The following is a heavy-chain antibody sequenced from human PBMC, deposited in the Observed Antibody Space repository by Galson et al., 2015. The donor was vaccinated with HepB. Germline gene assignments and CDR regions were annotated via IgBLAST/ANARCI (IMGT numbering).Heavy chain of an antibody. CDR3: AKGSYDSSGYGVDY. V-gene: IGHV3-30*18. CDR2: ISYDGSNK. J-gene: IGHJ4*02. D-gene: IGHD3-22*01. CDR1: GFTFSSYG. Sequence: SLRLSCAASGFTFSSYGMHWVRQAPGKGLEWVAVISYDGSNKYYADSVKGRFTISRDNSKNTLYLQMNSLRAEDTAVYYCAKGSYDSSGYGVDYWGQGTLVTVSS.